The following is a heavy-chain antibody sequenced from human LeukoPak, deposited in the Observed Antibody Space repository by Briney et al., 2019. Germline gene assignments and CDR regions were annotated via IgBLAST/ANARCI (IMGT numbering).Heavy chain of an antibody. Sequence: PSETLSLTCTVSGGSTSSGDYYWSWIRQPPGKGLEWIGYIYYSGSTYYNPSLKSRVIISVDTSKNQFSLKLSSVTAADTAVYYCARATIREDIVVVPAAIDYWGQGTLVTVSS. CDR1: GGSTSSGDYY. V-gene: IGHV4-30-4*01. J-gene: IGHJ4*02. CDR2: IYYSGST. CDR3: ARATIREDIVVVPAAIDY. D-gene: IGHD2-2*01.